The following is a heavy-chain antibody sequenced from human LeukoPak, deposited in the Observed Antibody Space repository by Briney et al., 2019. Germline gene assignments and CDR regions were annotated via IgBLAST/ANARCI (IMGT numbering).Heavy chain of an antibody. J-gene: IGHJ4*02. V-gene: IGHV3-21*01. CDR1: GFTFSSYS. CDR3: ARDRDGYKPNDY. Sequence: GGSLRLSCAASGFTFSSYSMNWVRQAPGKGLEWVSSISSSSSYIYYADSVKGRFTISRDNAKNSLYLQMNSLRAEDTAVYYCARDRDGYKPNDYWGRGTLVTVSS. D-gene: IGHD5-24*01. CDR2: ISSSSSYI.